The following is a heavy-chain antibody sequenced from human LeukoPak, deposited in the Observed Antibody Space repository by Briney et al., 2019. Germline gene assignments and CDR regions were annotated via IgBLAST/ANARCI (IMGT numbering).Heavy chain of an antibody. CDR2: INQDGSEK. D-gene: IGHD5-18*01. CDR1: GFTFSSYW. V-gene: IGHV3-7*04. J-gene: IGHJ2*01. CDR3: AKDTASSWWYFDL. Sequence: GGSLRLSCAASGFTFSSYWMSWVRQAPGKGLEWVANINQDGSEKYYVDSVKGRFTISRDNAEKSLDLQMDTLRAEDTAVYYCAKDTASSWWYFDLWGRGTLVTVSS.